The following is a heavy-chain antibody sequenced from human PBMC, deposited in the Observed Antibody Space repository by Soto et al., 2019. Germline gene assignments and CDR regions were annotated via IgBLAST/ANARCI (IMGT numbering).Heavy chain of an antibody. CDR2: IYYSGST. V-gene: IGHV4-61*01. CDR3: ARSWGPDYYYYMDV. D-gene: IGHD3-16*01. Sequence: SETLSLTCTVSGGSVSSGSYYWSWIRQPPGKGLEWIGYIYYSGSTNYNPSLKSRVTISVDTSKNQFSLKLSSVTAADTAVYYCARSWGPDYYYYMDVWGKGTTVTVSS. J-gene: IGHJ6*03. CDR1: GGSVSSGSYY.